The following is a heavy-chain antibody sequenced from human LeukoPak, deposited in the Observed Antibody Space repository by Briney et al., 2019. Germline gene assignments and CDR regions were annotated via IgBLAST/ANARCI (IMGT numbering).Heavy chain of an antibody. CDR1: GFTFSNYA. D-gene: IGHD3-10*01. V-gene: IGHV3-30*04. J-gene: IGHJ3*02. Sequence: GGSLRLSCAASGFTFSNYAIQWVRQAPGKGLEWVAVISRDGNNKYYAGSVKGRFTISRDNSENTLYLQMNSLRAEDTAVYYRAREDYYISGTHVLGALDIWGQGTMVTVSS. CDR2: ISRDGNNK. CDR3: AREDYYISGTHVLGALDI.